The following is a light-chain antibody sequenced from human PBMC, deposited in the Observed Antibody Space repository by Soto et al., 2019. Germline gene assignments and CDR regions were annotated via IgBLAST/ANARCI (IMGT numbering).Light chain of an antibody. CDR2: AAS. CDR1: QGIRDF. J-gene: IGKJ4*01. Sequence: DIQLTQSASCLSASVGDRVTITYRASQGIRDFLAWYQQKPGQPPKLLIYAASTLQTGVPTRFSGIASGTEFTLIISNLQPADFATYYCQQFNVYPLTFGGGTKVEIK. V-gene: IGKV1-9*01. CDR3: QQFNVYPLT.